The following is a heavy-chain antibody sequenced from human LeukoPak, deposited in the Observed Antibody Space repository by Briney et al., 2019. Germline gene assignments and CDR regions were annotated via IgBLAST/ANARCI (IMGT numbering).Heavy chain of an antibody. Sequence: SQTLSLTCAVSGGSISSGGSSWGWIRQPPGKGLEWIGYIYHSGSTYYNPSLKSRVTISVDRSKNQFSLKLSSVTAADTAVYYCARDRSGYDGGLDYWGQGTLVTVSS. CDR3: ARDRSGYDGGLDY. V-gene: IGHV4-30-2*01. CDR2: IYHSGST. J-gene: IGHJ4*02. D-gene: IGHD5-12*01. CDR1: GGSISSGGSS.